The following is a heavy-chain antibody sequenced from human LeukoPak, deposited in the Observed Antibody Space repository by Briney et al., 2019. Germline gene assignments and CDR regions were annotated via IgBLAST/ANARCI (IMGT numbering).Heavy chain of an antibody. Sequence: SETLSVTCTVSGGSISSYYWSWIRQPAGKGLEWIGRIYTSGSTNYNPSLKSRVTMSVDTSKNQFSLKLSSVTAADTAVYYCARSAAWIQLWYYFDYWGQGTLVTVSS. D-gene: IGHD5-18*01. CDR2: IYTSGST. CDR3: ARSAAWIQLWYYFDY. CDR1: GGSISSYY. J-gene: IGHJ4*02. V-gene: IGHV4-4*07.